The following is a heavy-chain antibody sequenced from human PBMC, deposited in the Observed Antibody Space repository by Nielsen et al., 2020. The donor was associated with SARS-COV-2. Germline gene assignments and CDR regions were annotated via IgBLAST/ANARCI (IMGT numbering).Heavy chain of an antibody. J-gene: IGHJ3*02. CDR2: INPNSGGT. Sequence: WVRQAPGQGLEWMGRINPNSGGTNYAQKFQGRVTMTRDTSISTAYMELSRLRSDDTAVYYCARDYSPYHYDILTGYYSADAFDIWGQGTMVTVSS. CDR3: ARDYSPYHYDILTGYYSADAFDI. V-gene: IGHV1-2*06. D-gene: IGHD3-9*01.